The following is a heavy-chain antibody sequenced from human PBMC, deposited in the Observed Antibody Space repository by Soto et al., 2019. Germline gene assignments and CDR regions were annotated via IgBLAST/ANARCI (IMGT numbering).Heavy chain of an antibody. CDR2: ISFDGDNE. D-gene: IGHD6-13*01. Sequence: GGSLRLSCAASGFTFSIYAIHWVRQAPGKGLEWVTLISFDGDNEYYADSVKGRFTISRDNSKNTVYLQMNSLGAEDTALYYCARDLFGAAAGPFDYWGQGTLVTVSS. V-gene: IGHV3-30-3*01. CDR1: GFTFSIYA. J-gene: IGHJ4*02. CDR3: ARDLFGAAAGPFDY.